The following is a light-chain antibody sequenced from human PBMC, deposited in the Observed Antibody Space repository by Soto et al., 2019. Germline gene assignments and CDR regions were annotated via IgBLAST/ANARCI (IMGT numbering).Light chain of an antibody. V-gene: IGLV1-47*01. J-gene: IGLJ3*02. CDR1: SSNIGSNY. CDR3: AAWDDSLSGWV. Sequence: QSVLTQPPSASGTPGQRVTISCSGSSSNIGSNYVYWYQQLPGTAPKLLIYRNNQRPSGVPDRFSGSKSGTSASLAISGLLSEDEADYYCAAWDDSLSGWVCGGGTKLTVL. CDR2: RNN.